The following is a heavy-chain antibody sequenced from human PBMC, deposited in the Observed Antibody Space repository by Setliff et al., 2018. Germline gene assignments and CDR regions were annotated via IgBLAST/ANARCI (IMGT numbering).Heavy chain of an antibody. J-gene: IGHJ4*02. CDR3: SRLVRYCIRTSCQRLSGDDY. V-gene: IGHV1-18*01. D-gene: IGHD2-2*01. CDR2: INPYSGNT. CDR1: GYTFTDYG. Sequence: ASVKVSCKASGYTFTDYGVTWVRQAPGQGLEWVGWINPYSGNTYYAPKFQGRITMTTDTSTTTAYMELKSLRSDDTAIYYCSRLVRYCIRTSCQRLSGDDYWGQGALVTVSS.